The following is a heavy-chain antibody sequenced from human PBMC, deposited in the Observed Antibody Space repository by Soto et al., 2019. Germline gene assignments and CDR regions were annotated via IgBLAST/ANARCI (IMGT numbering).Heavy chain of an antibody. V-gene: IGHV3-23*01. CDR3: EKDLILLHSSSSDWFDP. CDR2: ISGSGGST. CDR1: GFTFSSYA. D-gene: IGHD6-6*01. J-gene: IGHJ5*02. Sequence: GGSLRLSCAASGFTFSSYAMSWVRQAPGKGLEWVSAISGSGGSTYYADSVKGRFTISRDNSKNTLYLQMNSLRAEDTAVYYCEKDLILLHSSSSDWFDPWGQGTLVTVSS.